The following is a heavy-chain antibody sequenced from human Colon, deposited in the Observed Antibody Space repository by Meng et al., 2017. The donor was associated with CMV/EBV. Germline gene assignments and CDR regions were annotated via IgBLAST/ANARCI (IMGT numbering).Heavy chain of an antibody. CDR1: GFTFSDYY. J-gene: IGHJ4*02. CDR2: IRQDASEK. CDR3: GRNRVDH. V-gene: IGHV3-7*01. Sequence: GGSLRLSCAASGFTFSDYYMSWIRQAPGKGLEWVANIRQDASEKFYADSVKGRFTISRDNAKSSLYLQMNSLRGEDTAVYYCGRNRVDHWGQGTLVTVSS. D-gene: IGHD3-10*01.